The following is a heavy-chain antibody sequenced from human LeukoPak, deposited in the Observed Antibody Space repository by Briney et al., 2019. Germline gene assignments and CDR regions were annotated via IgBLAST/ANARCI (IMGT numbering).Heavy chain of an antibody. CDR1: GGTFSSYT. J-gene: IGHJ4*02. D-gene: IGHD1-26*01. V-gene: IGHV1-69*02. Sequence: SVKVSCKASGGTFSSYTISWVRQAPGQGLEWMGRIIPILGIANYAQKFQGRVTITADKYTSTAYMELSSLRSEDTAVYYCARAGWELLVHGFDYWGQGTLVTVSS. CDR2: IIPILGIA. CDR3: ARAGWELLVHGFDY.